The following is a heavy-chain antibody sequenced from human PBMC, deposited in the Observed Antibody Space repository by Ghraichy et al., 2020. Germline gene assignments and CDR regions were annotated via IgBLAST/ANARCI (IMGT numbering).Heavy chain of an antibody. V-gene: IGHV4-34*01. J-gene: IGHJ3*02. Sequence: SQTLSLTCAVSVGSFSGYYWSWIRQPPGKGLEWIGEINPTTGITNNSPSLKSRLTMLVDTSKNQFSLKLKSVTAADTAVYYCARRRELWSAAEGDAFDMWGQGTMVTGSS. D-gene: IGHD5-18*01. CDR1: VGSFSGYY. CDR3: ARRRELWSAAEGDAFDM. CDR2: INPTTGIT.